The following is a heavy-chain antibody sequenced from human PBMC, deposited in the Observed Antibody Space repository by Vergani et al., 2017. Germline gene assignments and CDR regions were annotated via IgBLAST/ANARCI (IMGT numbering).Heavy chain of an antibody. J-gene: IGHJ6*03. CDR1: RSTFKTYG. Sequence: QGQLVESGGGIVQPGRSLTLSCVASRSTFKTYGMHWVRQAPGKGLEWVGLIYYDGSNAYYADSVKGRFNISRDNSKNTLYLQMSSLRAEDTAVYYCARDQVPAAIRLNVGNYMDVWGKGTTVIVSS. D-gene: IGHD2-2*02. CDR3: ARDQVPAAIRLNVGNYMDV. CDR2: IYYDGSNA. V-gene: IGHV3-33*01.